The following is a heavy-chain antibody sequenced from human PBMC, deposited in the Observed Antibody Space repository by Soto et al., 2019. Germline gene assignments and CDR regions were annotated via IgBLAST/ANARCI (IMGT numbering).Heavy chain of an antibody. CDR1: GGSISSGGYY. D-gene: IGHD2-15*01. CDR3: ARAQRGYCSGGSCPNWFDP. CDR2: IYYSGST. J-gene: IGHJ5*02. Sequence: KPSETLSLTCTVSGGSISSGGYYWSWIRQHPGKGLEWIGYIYYSGSTYYNPSLKSRVTISVDTSKNQFSLKLSSVTAADTAVYYCARAQRGYCSGGSCPNWFDPWGQGTLVTVSS. V-gene: IGHV4-31*03.